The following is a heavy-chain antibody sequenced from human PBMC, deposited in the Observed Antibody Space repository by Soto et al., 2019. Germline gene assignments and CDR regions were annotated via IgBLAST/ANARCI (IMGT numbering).Heavy chain of an antibody. J-gene: IGHJ5*02. D-gene: IGHD2-2*01. CDR1: GYTFTSYG. CDR2: ISAYNGNT. Sequence: ASVKVACKASGYTFTSYGISWVRQAPGQGLEWMGWISAYNGNTNYAQKLQGRVTMTTDTSTSTAYMELRSLRSDDTAVYYCARDTTVVPAAYANWFDPWGQGTLVTVSS. CDR3: ARDTTVVPAAYANWFDP. V-gene: IGHV1-18*01.